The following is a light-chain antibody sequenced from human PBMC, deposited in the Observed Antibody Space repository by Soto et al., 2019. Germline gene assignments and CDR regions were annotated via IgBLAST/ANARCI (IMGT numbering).Light chain of an antibody. J-gene: IGKJ1*01. V-gene: IGKV1-5*01. CDR2: DAS. CDR1: QSISSW. Sequence: DIQMTHSPSTLSASVGDIFTITCRASQSISSWLAWYQQKPGKAPKLLIYDASSLESGVPSRFSGSGSGTEFTLTISSLQPDDFATYYCQQYNSYSTFGQGTKVDI. CDR3: QQYNSYST.